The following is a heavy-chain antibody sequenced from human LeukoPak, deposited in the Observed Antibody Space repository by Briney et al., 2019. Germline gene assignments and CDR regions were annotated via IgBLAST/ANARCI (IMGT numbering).Heavy chain of an antibody. J-gene: IGHJ4*02. Sequence: AGSLRLSCEASGFTFSSYAMSWVRQAPGKGLEWASGVSGSGGGTYYTDSVKGRFTISRDNSKNTLFLQINSLRVEDTAVYYCANLRGRGAYACSGTSCYSYWGQGTLVRVSP. V-gene: IGHV3-23*01. CDR3: ANLRGRGAYACSGTSCYSY. CDR1: GFTFSSYA. CDR2: VSGSGGGT. D-gene: IGHD2-15*01.